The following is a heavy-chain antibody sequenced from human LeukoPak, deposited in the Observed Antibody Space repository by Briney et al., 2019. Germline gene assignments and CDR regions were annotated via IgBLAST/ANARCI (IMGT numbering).Heavy chain of an antibody. J-gene: IGHJ6*03. D-gene: IGHD3-3*01. V-gene: IGHV4-34*01. CDR1: GGSFSGYY. CDR2: INHSGST. Sequence: KPSETLSLTCAVYGGSFSGYYWSWIRQLPGKGLEWIGEINHSGSTNYNPSLKSRVTISVDTSKNQFSLKLSSVTAADTAVYYCARDYDFWRGHYYYYMDVWGKGTTVTVSS. CDR3: ARDYDFWRGHYYYYMDV.